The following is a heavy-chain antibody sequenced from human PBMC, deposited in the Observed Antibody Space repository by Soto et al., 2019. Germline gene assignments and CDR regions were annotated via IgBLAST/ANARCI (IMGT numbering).Heavy chain of an antibody. CDR2: ISRSSATTI. J-gene: IGHJ6*02. V-gene: IGHV3-48*02. D-gene: IGHD5-18*01. Sequence: GGSLRLSCAASGFTLSTYSMNWVRHAPGKGLELISYISRSSATTIYYADSVKGRFTISRDNAKNSLYLQMNSLRDEDTAVYYCARDRLGYSYGNSMDVWGQGTTVTVSS. CDR1: GFTLSTYS. CDR3: ARDRLGYSYGNSMDV.